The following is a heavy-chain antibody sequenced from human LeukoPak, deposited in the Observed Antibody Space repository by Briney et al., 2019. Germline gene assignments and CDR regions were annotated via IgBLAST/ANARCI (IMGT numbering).Heavy chain of an antibody. CDR3: ARLSYYYASGSYSSVDV. CDR1: GFTVSSNY. D-gene: IGHD3-10*01. J-gene: IGHJ6*02. Sequence: GGSLRLSCAASGFTVSSNYMSWVRQAPGKGLEWVSVIYSGGSTYYADSVKSRFTISRDNSKNTLYLQMNTLRAEDTAVYYCARLSYYYASGSYSSVDVWGQGTTVTVSS. V-gene: IGHV3-53*01. CDR2: IYSGGST.